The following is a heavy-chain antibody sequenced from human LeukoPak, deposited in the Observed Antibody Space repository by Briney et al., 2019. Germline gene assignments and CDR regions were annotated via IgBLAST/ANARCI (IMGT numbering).Heavy chain of an antibody. V-gene: IGHV3-15*01. J-gene: IGHJ4*02. Sequence: KPGGSLRLSCAASGFTLSNAWMGWVRQAPGKGLEWVGRIKSKTDGATTEYAAPVKGRFTISRDDSKNMLYLQMNSLKTEDTAVYYCLTDIPRGIREANTYWGQGTLVTVSS. CDR1: GFTLSNAW. CDR3: LTDIPRGIREANTY. CDR2: IKSKTDGATT. D-gene: IGHD3-9*01.